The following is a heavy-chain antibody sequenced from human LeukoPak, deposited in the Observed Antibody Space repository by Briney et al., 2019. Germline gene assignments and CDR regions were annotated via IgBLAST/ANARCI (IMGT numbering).Heavy chain of an antibody. CDR3: AGQYCSGGSCQLDY. J-gene: IGHJ4*02. Sequence: SETLSLTCTVSGGSISSYYWSWIRQPPGKGLEWIGYIYYSGSTNYNPSLKSRVTISVDTSKNQFSLKLSSVTAADTAVYYCAGQYCSGGSCQLDYRGQGTLVTVSS. V-gene: IGHV4-59*01. CDR1: GGSISSYY. D-gene: IGHD2-15*01. CDR2: IYYSGST.